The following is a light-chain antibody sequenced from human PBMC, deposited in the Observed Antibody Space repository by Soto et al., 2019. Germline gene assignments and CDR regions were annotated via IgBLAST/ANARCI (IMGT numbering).Light chain of an antibody. CDR3: LQYYSYPPS. Sequence: DIVMTQSPDSLAVSLGERATIKCRSSQTILKSSIKKNSLAWYQQKPGQPPRLLIYWASTRDSGVPDRFSGSGSGTDFTITIIRLHSEDFATYYCLQYYSYPPSFGPGTKVDIK. J-gene: IGKJ3*01. CDR1: QTILKSSIKKNS. CDR2: WAS. V-gene: IGKV4-1*01.